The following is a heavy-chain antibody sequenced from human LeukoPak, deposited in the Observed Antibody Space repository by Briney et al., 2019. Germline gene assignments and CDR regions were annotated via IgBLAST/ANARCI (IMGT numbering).Heavy chain of an antibody. CDR1: GFTFSSYG. CDR2: IRSDGSDK. D-gene: IGHD6-13*01. J-gene: IGHJ4*02. Sequence: TGGSLRLSCAASGFTFSSYGMHWVRQAPGKGLEWVALIRSDGSDKYYADSVKGRFTISRDNSKNTLYLQMNSLTAEDTAVYYCAKDKNPITAAKTLDYWGQGTLVTVSS. V-gene: IGHV3-30*02. CDR3: AKDKNPITAAKTLDY.